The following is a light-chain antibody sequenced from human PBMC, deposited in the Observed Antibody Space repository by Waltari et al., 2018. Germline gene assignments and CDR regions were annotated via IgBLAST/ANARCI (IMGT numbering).Light chain of an antibody. CDR2: RES. CDR1: KLGSKN. Sequence: SYELTQPLSVSVALGQTARITCGGNKLGSKNVHWYQQKPGQAPMLVIYRESNRPSGIPERFSGSNSGNTATLTISRAQAGDEADYYCQVWDSSTVVFGGGTKLTVL. CDR3: QVWDSSTVV. V-gene: IGLV3-9*01. J-gene: IGLJ2*01.